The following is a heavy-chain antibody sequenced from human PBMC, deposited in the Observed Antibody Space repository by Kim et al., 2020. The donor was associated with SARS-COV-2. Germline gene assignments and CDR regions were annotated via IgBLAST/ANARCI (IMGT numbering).Heavy chain of an antibody. Sequence: SVKVSCKASGGTFSSYAISWVRQAPGQGLEWMGGIIPIFGTANYAQKFQGRVTITADESTSTAYMELSSLRSEDTAVYYCATVETTATPSYYYYYYMDVWGKGTTVTVSS. D-gene: IGHD2-21*02. CDR3: ATVETTATPSYYYYYYMDV. CDR1: GGTFSSYA. V-gene: IGHV1-69*13. CDR2: IIPIFGTA. J-gene: IGHJ6*03.